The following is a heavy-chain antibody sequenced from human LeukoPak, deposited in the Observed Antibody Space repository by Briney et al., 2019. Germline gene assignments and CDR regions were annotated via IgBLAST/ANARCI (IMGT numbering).Heavy chain of an antibody. J-gene: IGHJ4*02. V-gene: IGHV4-34*01. CDR3: AREYSSGWGTRSAFDY. CDR1: GGSFSGYY. D-gene: IGHD6-19*01. Sequence: SETLSLTCAVYGGSFSGYYWSWIRQPPGKGLEWIGEINHSGSTNYNPSLKSRVTISVDTSKNQFSLKLSSVTAADTAVYYCAREYSSGWGTRSAFDYWGQGTLATVSS. CDR2: INHSGST.